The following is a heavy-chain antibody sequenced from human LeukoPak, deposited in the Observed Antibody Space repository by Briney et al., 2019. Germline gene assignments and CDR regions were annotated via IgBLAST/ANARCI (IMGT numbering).Heavy chain of an antibody. CDR1: GYTFTSYG. V-gene: IGHV1-18*04. J-gene: IGHJ4*02. Sequence: ASVKVSCKASGYTFTSYGISWVRQAPGQGHEWRGWISAYNGNTNYAQKLQGRVTMTTDTSTSTAYMELRSLRSDDAAVYYCARDNGGHYYGPGCDYWGQGTLVTVSS. D-gene: IGHD3-10*01. CDR2: ISAYNGNT. CDR3: ARDNGGHYYGPGCDY.